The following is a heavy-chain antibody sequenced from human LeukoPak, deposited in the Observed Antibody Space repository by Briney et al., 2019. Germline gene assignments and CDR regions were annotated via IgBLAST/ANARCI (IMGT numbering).Heavy chain of an antibody. J-gene: IGHJ6*03. CDR1: GGSISSYY. CDR2: IYYSGST. Sequence: SETLSLTCTVSGGSISSYYWSWIRQPPGKGLEWIGYIYYSGSTYYNPSLKSRVTISVDTSKNQFSLKLSSVTAADTAVYYCARHGDYMDVWGKGTTVTVSS. V-gene: IGHV4-59*04. CDR3: ARHGDYMDV. D-gene: IGHD3-16*01.